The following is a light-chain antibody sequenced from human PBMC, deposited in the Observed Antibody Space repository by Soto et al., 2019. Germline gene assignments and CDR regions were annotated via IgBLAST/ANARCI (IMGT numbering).Light chain of an antibody. V-gene: IGKV1-39*01. J-gene: IGKJ5*01. CDR3: QQSYSTPPT. CDR1: QTISSW. CDR2: KAS. Sequence: DIQMTQSPSSLSASVGDRVTITCRASQTISSWLAWYQQKPGKAPKLLIYKASTLKSGVPSRFSGSGSGTDLTLTISSLQPEDFATYYCQQSYSTPPTFGQGTRLEIK.